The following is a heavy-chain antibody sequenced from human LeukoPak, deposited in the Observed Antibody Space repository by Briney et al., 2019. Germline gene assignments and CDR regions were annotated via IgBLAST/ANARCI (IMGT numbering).Heavy chain of an antibody. CDR1: GFTFSSYW. D-gene: IGHD2-15*01. CDR2: IKQDGSDK. CDR3: ARDYCSGGSCYLGYDAFDI. V-gene: IGHV3-7*04. Sequence: PGGSLRLSCAASGFTFSSYWMSWVRQAPGKGLEWVANIKQDGSDKYYVDSVKGRFTISRDNAKNSLYLQMNSLRVEDTAVYYCARDYCSGGSCYLGYDAFDIWGQGTMVTVSS. J-gene: IGHJ3*02.